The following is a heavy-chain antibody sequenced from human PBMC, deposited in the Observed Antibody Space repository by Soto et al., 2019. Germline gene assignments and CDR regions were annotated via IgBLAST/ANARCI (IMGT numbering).Heavy chain of an antibody. CDR2: ISGSGGST. J-gene: IGHJ5*02. V-gene: IGHV3-23*01. CDR3: AKGYSSSWYSNWFDP. CDR1: GFTFSNYA. D-gene: IGHD6-13*01. Sequence: GGSLRLSCAASGFTFSNYAMNWVRQAPGKGLEWVSSISGSGGSTYYADSEKCRFTISRDNSKNTLYLQMNSLRAEDTAVYYCAKGYSSSWYSNWFDPWGQGTLVTVSS.